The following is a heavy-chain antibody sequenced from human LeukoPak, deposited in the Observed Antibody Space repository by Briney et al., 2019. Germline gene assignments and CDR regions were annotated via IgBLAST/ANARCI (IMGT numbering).Heavy chain of an antibody. J-gene: IGHJ4*02. D-gene: IGHD5-18*01. V-gene: IGHV4-59*12. CDR1: GGSISSYY. CDR2: IYYSGST. Sequence: PSETLSLTCTVSGGSISSYYWSWIRQPPGKGLEWIGYIYYSGSTNYNPSLKSRVTILVDTSKNQFSLKLSSVTAADTAVYYCARFSYGYSFDYWGQGTLVTVSS. CDR3: ARFSYGYSFDY.